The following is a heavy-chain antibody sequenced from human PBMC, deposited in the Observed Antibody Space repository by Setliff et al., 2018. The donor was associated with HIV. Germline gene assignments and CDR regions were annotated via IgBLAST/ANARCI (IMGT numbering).Heavy chain of an antibody. CDR1: GDSITNDDYY. Sequence: SETLSLTCTVSGDSITNDDYYWGWIRQPPGKGLEWIAIIHYNGRTYYDPPLKSRVTIFVDTSKTQFYLKLRSVTASDTAVYYCARYTSKLDWFDPWGQGTLVTVSS. D-gene: IGHD2-2*02. CDR2: IHYNGRT. V-gene: IGHV4-39*01. J-gene: IGHJ5*02. CDR3: ARYTSKLDWFDP.